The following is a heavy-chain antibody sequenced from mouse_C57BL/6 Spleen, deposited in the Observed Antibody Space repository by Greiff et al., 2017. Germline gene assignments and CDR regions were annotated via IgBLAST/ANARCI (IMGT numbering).Heavy chain of an antibody. Sequence: VQLQQSGPELVKPGDSVKISCKASGYSFTGYFMNWVMQSHGKSLEWIGRINPYNGDTFYNQKFKGKATLTVDKSSSTAHMELRSLTSEDSAVYYCARGDTTVVALRGYYFDYWGQGTTLTVSS. J-gene: IGHJ2*01. D-gene: IGHD1-1*01. V-gene: IGHV1-20*01. CDR1: GYSFTGYF. CDR2: INPYNGDT. CDR3: ARGDTTVVALRGYYFDY.